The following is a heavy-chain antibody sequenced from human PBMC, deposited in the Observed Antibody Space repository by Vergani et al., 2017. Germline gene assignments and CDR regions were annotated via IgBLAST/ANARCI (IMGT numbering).Heavy chain of an antibody. CDR2: ISGSGGST. Sequence: EVQLLESGGDLVQPGGSLRLSCAASGFTFNHYAMNWVRQAPGKGLEWVSGISGSGGSTYYAGSVKGRFTISRDSSKNTLYLQMNSLSAGDKAVYDCAKASPRNGGDDYRYDGQDMDLWGQGTTVTVSS. J-gene: IGHJ6*02. V-gene: IGHV3-23*01. D-gene: IGHD5-12*01. CDR3: AKASPRNGGDDYRYDGQDMDL. CDR1: GFTFNHYA.